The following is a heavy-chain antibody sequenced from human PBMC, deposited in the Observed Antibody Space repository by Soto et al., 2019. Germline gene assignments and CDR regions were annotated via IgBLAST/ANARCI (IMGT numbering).Heavy chain of an antibody. V-gene: IGHV4-59*08. CDR3: ATGPNSYACYFDY. D-gene: IGHD6-6*01. Sequence: SETLSLTCTVSGGSIRNYCWSWIRQPPGKGLEWIGYIYHSGSSNYNPSLKSRVTMSVDTSKNQFSLKLSSVTAADTAVYYCATGPNSYACYFDYWGQGTLVTVSS. J-gene: IGHJ4*02. CDR2: IYHSGSS. CDR1: GGSIRNYC.